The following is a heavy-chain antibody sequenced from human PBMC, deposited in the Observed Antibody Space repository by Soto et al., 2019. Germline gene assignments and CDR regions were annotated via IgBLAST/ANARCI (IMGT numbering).Heavy chain of an antibody. CDR1: GGTFSSYA. CDR2: IIPIFGTA. J-gene: IGHJ1*01. V-gene: IGHV1-69*01. CDR3: TITTTIIVTLKGYFQH. Sequence: QVQLVQSGAEVKKPGSSVKVCCKASGGTFSSYAISWVRQAPGQGLEWMGGIIPIFGTANYAQKFQGRVTITADESTSTAYMELSSLRSEDTAVYYCTITTTIIVTLKGYFQHWGQGTLVTVSS. D-gene: IGHD3-22*01.